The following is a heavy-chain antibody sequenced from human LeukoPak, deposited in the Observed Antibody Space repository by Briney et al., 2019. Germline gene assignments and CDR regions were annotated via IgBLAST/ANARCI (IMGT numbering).Heavy chain of an antibody. J-gene: IGHJ5*02. CDR1: GGTFNSYA. D-gene: IGHD4-17*01. Sequence: ASVKVSCKASGGTFNSYAISWVRQAPGQGLEWMGRIIPILGIANYAQKFQGRVTITADKSTSTAYMELSSLRSEDTAVYYCASRTTEDGVWFDPWGQGTLVTVSS. CDR2: IIPILGIA. CDR3: ASRTTEDGVWFDP. V-gene: IGHV1-69*04.